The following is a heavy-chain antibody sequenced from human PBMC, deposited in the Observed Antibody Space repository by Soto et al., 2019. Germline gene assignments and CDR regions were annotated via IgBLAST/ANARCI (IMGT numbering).Heavy chain of an antibody. Sequence: SLRLSCAASGFTFSSYAMHWVRQAPGKGLEWVAVISYDGSNKYYADSVKGRFTISRDNSKNTLYLQMNSLRAEDTAVYYCARGSIAVAVYYYGMDVWGQGTTVTVSS. CDR1: GFTFSSYA. V-gene: IGHV3-30-3*01. D-gene: IGHD6-19*01. J-gene: IGHJ6*02. CDR3: ARGSIAVAVYYYGMDV. CDR2: ISYDGSNK.